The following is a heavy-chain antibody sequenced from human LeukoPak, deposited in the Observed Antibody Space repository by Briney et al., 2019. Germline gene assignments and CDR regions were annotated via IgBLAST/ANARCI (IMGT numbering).Heavy chain of an antibody. CDR3: ARGPRYCSSTSCSDFFDS. CDR1: GFTVSNKY. D-gene: IGHD2-2*01. V-gene: IGHV3-66*01. J-gene: IGHJ4*02. Sequence: PGGSLRLSCAASGFTVSNKYVSWIRQAPGKGLEWVSVIYTGGATYYANSVKGRFTISRDNSKNTLSLQMNNLGAEDSAVYYCARGPRYCSSTSCSDFFDSWGQGTLVTVSS. CDR2: IYTGGAT.